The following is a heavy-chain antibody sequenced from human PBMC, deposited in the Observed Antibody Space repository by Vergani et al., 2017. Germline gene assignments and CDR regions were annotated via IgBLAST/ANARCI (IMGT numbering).Heavy chain of an antibody. CDR2: IYYSGST. J-gene: IGHJ4*02. CDR3: AKDLDGDPGY. Sequence: QVQLQESGPGLVKPSQTLSLTCTVSGGSISSYYWSWIRQPPGKGMEWIGYIYYSGSTNYNPSLKSRVTISVDTSKNQFSLKLSSVTAADTAVYYCAKDLDGDPGYWGQGTLVTVSS. V-gene: IGHV4-59*01. CDR1: GGSISSYY. D-gene: IGHD4-17*01.